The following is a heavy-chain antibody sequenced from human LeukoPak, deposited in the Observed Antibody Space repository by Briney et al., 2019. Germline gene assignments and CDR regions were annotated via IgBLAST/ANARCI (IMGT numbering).Heavy chain of an antibody. V-gene: IGHV1-24*01. Sequence: ASVKVSCKASGYTFTSYGISWVRQAPGQGLEWMGGFDPEDGETIYAQKFQGRVTMTEDTSTDTAYMELSSLRSEDTAVYYCATAIEADRQYYYGMDVWGQGTTVTVSS. CDR1: GYTFTSYG. D-gene: IGHD6-13*01. CDR3: ATAIEADRQYYYGMDV. J-gene: IGHJ6*02. CDR2: FDPEDGET.